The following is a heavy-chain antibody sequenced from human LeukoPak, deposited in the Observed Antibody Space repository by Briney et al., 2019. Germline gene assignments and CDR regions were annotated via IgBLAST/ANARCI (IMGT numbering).Heavy chain of an antibody. D-gene: IGHD5-12*01. V-gene: IGHV3-23*01. CDR3: AKDFRLRLYYFDY. J-gene: IGHJ4*02. Sequence: PGGSLRLSCAASGFTFSDYYMSWVRQAPGKGLEWVSAISGSGGSTYYADSVKGRFTISRDNSKNTLYLQMNSLRAEDTAVYYCAKDFRLRLYYFDYWGQGTLVTVSS. CDR1: GFTFSDYY. CDR2: ISGSGGST.